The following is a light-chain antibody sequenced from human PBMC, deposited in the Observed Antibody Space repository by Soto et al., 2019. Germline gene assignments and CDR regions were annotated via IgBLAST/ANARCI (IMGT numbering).Light chain of an antibody. CDR3: QQYCSLPLT. CDR1: QSVTSSY. CDR2: GAS. V-gene: IGKV3-20*01. J-gene: IGKJ4*01. Sequence: EIVLTQSPGTLSLSPGERATLSCWASQSVTSSYLAWYQQKPGQAPRPLIYGASSMATGIPDRFSGSGSGTDFTLTISRLEPEDFAVDYCQQYCSLPLTFGGGTKVEIK.